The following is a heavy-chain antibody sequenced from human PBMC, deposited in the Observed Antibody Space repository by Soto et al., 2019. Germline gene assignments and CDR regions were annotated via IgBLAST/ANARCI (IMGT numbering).Heavy chain of an antibody. J-gene: IGHJ3*02. Sequence: GSLRLSSAASGFAFSNACISWVRQAPGKGLEWVGRIKSKTDGGTTDYAAPVKGRFTISRDDSKNTLYLQMNSLKTEDTAVYYCTTGIGFSGSYYDAFDIWGQGTMVTVSS. D-gene: IGHD1-26*01. CDR3: TTGIGFSGSYYDAFDI. CDR1: GFAFSNAC. CDR2: IKSKTDGGTT. V-gene: IGHV3-15*07.